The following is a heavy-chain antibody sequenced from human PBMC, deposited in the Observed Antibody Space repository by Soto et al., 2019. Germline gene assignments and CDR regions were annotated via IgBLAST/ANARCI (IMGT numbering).Heavy chain of an antibody. Sequence: GGSLRLSCAASGFTFSDYYMSWIRQAPGKGLEWVSYISSSSSYTNYADSVKGRFTISRDNAKNSLYLQMNSLRAEDTAVYYCAKDQYGTILHDAFDIWGQGTMVTVSS. CDR1: GFTFSDYY. CDR2: ISSSSSYT. V-gene: IGHV3-11*05. J-gene: IGHJ3*02. CDR3: AKDQYGTILHDAFDI. D-gene: IGHD3-3*01.